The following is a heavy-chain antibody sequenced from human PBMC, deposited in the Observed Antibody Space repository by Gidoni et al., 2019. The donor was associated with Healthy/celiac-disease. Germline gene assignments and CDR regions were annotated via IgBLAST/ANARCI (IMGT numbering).Heavy chain of an antibody. CDR1: GSSISSCYY. D-gene: IGHD1-26*01. V-gene: IGHV4-38-2*02. J-gene: IGHJ3*02. CDR2: IYHSGGT. CDR3: AREYSGSPPEGAFDI. Sequence: QVQLQESGPGLVKPSETQSLTCTVPGSSISSCYYWGWIRQPPGKVLEWIGSIYHSGGTYYNPSLKSRVTISVDTSKNQFSLKLSSVTAADTAVYYCAREYSGSPPEGAFDIWGQGTMVTVSS.